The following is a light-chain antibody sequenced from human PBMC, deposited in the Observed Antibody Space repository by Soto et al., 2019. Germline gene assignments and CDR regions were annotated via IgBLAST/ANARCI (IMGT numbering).Light chain of an antibody. V-gene: IGKV3-20*01. CDR2: NAY. J-gene: IGKJ1*01. CDR3: QQYDGSPRT. CDR1: QSLNSNS. Sequence: EIVLTQSPGTLSVSPGERATLSCRASQSLNSNSLAWYQQKPGQAPRLLIYNAYNRASGIPDRFSGSGSGTDFTLTISRLEPVDFVVYHCQQYDGSPRTFGQGTKLDIK.